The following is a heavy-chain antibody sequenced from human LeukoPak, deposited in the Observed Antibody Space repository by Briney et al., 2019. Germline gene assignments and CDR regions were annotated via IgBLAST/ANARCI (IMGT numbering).Heavy chain of an antibody. CDR3: ASLTAALGFYYGVDV. CDR2: ISYDSRHK. V-gene: IGHV3-30-3*01. CDR1: GFTFSDYA. J-gene: IGHJ6*02. Sequence: GRSLRLSCAASGFTFSDYAMHWVRQAPGKGLEWVALISYDSRHKKYADAVKGRFTVSRDNSTLYLRMNSLRTEDKAIYFCASLTAALGFYYGVDVWGQGTTVTVSS. D-gene: IGHD2-21*02.